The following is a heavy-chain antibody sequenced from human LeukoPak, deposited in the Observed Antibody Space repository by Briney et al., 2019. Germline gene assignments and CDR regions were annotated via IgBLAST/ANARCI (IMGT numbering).Heavy chain of an antibody. J-gene: IGHJ4*02. Sequence: GGSLRLSCAASGFTFSSYSMNWVRQAPGKGLEWVSSISSSSSYIYYADSVKGRFTISRDNAKNSLYLQMKSLRAEGTAVYYCATGPGCSYWGQGTLVTVSS. D-gene: IGHD2-8*01. CDR3: ATGPGCSY. CDR1: GFTFSSYS. CDR2: ISSSSSYI. V-gene: IGHV3-21*01.